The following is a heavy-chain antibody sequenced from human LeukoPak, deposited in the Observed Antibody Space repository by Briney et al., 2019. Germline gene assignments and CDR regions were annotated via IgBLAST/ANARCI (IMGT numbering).Heavy chain of an antibody. CDR2: IIPIFGTA. V-gene: IGHV1-69*05. J-gene: IGHJ4*02. CDR3: ARGPYMVRGVIDYFDY. CDR1: GGTFSSYA. Sequence: SVKVSCKASGGTFSSYAISWVRQAPGQGLEWMGGIIPIFGTANYAQKFQGRVTITTDESTSTAYMELSSLRSEDTAVYYCARGPYMVRGVIDYFDYWGQGTLVTVSS. D-gene: IGHD3-10*01.